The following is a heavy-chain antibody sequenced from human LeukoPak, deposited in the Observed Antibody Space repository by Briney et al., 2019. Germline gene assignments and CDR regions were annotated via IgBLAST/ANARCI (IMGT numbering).Heavy chain of an antibody. CDR1: GFTFSAYG. J-gene: IGHJ4*02. CDR2: LNWNGAST. CDR3: AREPPYSSSWTVFDS. V-gene: IGHV3-20*04. Sequence: GGSLRLSCAASGFTFSAYGMSWVRQSPGQGLEWVSGLNWNGASTGYADSVKGRFTISRDNAKNSLYLQMNSLRAEDSALYYCAREPPYSSSWTVFDSWGQGTLVTVSS. D-gene: IGHD6-13*01.